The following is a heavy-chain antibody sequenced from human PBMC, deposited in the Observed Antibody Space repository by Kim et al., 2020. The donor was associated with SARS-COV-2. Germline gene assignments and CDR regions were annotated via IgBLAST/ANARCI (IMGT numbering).Heavy chain of an antibody. CDR2: ISGSGGST. CDR3: AKGKGSCKPGCYYGMDV. J-gene: IGHJ6*02. V-gene: IGHV3-23*01. D-gene: IGHD2-15*01. Sequence: GGSLRLSCAASGFTFSSYAMSWVRQAPGKGLEWVSAISGSGGSTYYADSVKGRFTISRDNSKNTLYLQMNSLRAEDTAVYYCAKGKGSCKPGCYYGMDVWGQGTTVTVSS. CDR1: GFTFSSYA.